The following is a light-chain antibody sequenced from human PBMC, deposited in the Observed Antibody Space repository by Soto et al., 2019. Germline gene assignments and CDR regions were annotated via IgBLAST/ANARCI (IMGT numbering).Light chain of an antibody. CDR2: AAS. V-gene: IGKV1-39*01. CDR3: QQNYITPLT. Sequence: DVQLTQSPSPLSASVGDRVSISCRASRAITNHLNWYQQKPGKAPILLVYAASTLETGVPSRFSGSGSRTHFTLTIDNLHPEDVATYFCQQNYITPLTFGGGTKVEI. CDR1: RAITNH. J-gene: IGKJ4*01.